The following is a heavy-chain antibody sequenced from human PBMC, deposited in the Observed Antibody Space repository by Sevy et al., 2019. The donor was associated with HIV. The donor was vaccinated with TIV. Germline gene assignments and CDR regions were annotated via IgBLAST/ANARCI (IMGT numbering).Heavy chain of an antibody. CDR1: GGSVSSGDYY. CDR2: IYYSGRT. D-gene: IGHD3-22*01. J-gene: IGHJ4*02. V-gene: IGHV4-30-4*01. CDR3: ARVAAYYYDSSGFLLYYFDY. Sequence: SETLSLTCTVSGGSVSSGDYYWSWIRQPPGKGLEWIGYIYYSGRTYYNPSLKSRVTISVDTSKNQFSLKLSSVTAADTAVYYCARVAAYYYDSSGFLLYYFDYWGQGTLVTVSS.